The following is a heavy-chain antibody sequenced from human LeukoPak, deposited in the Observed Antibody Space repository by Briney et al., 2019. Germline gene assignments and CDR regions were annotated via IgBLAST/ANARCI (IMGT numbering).Heavy chain of an antibody. J-gene: IGHJ4*02. CDR3: AASGWYEAYDY. D-gene: IGHD6-19*01. Sequence: GGSLRLSCAASGFTFSSYAMSWVRQAPGKGLEWVSAISGSGDNTHYADSVKGRFTISRDNSKNTLYLQMNSLRAEDTAVYYCAASGWYEAYDYWGQGTLVTVSS. CDR1: GFTFSSYA. CDR2: ISGSGDNT. V-gene: IGHV3-23*01.